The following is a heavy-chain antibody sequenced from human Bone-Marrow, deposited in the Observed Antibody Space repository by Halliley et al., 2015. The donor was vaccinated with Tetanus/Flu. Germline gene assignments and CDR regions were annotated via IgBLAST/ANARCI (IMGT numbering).Heavy chain of an antibody. V-gene: IGHV4-4*02. CDR2: IYHTGSI. CDR3: ARGREIVTRSFDV. J-gene: IGHJ3*01. D-gene: IGHD1-26*01. CDR1: GGSITSSNW. Sequence: GLVKPSGTLSLTCAVSGGSITSSNWWSWVRQPPGKGLEWLGEIYHTGSINYSPSLEGRGTISLDKSKNRFSLEIVSVTPADTARYFCARGREIVTRSFDVWGRGTMVTVSS.